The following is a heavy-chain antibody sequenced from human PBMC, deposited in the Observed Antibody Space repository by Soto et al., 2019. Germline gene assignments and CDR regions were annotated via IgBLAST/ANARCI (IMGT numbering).Heavy chain of an antibody. D-gene: IGHD5-18*01. CDR3: ARVWGYSYGLASDI. Sequence: QLQLQESGSGLVKPSQTLSLTCAVSGGSISSGGDSWSWIRQPPGKGLEWIGYIYHSGSTYYNPSLKSRVNISVDRSKSQFSLKLSSVTAADTAVYYCARVWGYSYGLASDIWGQGPMVTVSS. CDR1: GGSISSGGDS. CDR2: IYHSGST. J-gene: IGHJ3*02. V-gene: IGHV4-30-2*01.